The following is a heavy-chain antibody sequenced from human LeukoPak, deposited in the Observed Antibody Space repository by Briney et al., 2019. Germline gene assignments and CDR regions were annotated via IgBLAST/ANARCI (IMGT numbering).Heavy chain of an antibody. Sequence: RCRCRSSAASGFAFRSHSMDSGRQVPGEGLVWVSHISTDGSTTNYEDSVKGRFTISRDNAKDTLYLQLNSLRAEDTAIYYCARSLGYSSGGWGQGTLVTVSS. D-gene: IGHD2-15*01. CDR2: ISTDGSTT. V-gene: IGHV3-74*01. CDR1: GFAFRSHS. CDR3: ARSLGYSSGG. J-gene: IGHJ4*02.